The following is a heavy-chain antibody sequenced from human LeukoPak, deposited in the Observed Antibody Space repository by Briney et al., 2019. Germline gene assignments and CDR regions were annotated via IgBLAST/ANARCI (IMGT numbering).Heavy chain of an antibody. V-gene: IGHV4-31*03. CDR3: ARNWGAAGWSNYYGMDV. CDR2: IYYTGST. J-gene: IGHJ6*02. CDR1: GGSINSGGYY. Sequence: TLSLTCTVSGGSINSGGYYWSWIRQHPGKGLEWIGYIYYTGSTYYNPSLKSRVTISVDTSKNQFSLKLSSVTAADTAVYFCARNWGAAGWSNYYGMDVWGQGTTVIVSS. D-gene: IGHD7-27*01.